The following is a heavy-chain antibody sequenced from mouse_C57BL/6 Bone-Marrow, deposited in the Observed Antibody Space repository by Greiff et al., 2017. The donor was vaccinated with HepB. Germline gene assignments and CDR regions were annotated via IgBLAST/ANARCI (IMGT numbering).Heavy chain of an antibody. CDR3: ARNEDEGLLRYFAY. CDR2: FYPGSGST. V-gene: IGHV1-62-2*01. J-gene: IGHJ3*01. Sequence: VQLQQSGAELVKPGASVKLSCKASGYTFTEYSIHWVKQRAGQGLEWIGWFYPGSGSTKYNEKFKDKATLTADKSSSTGYMELSRLTSEDSAVYFCARNEDEGLLRYFAYWGQGTLVTVSA. CDR1: GYTFTEYS. D-gene: IGHD1-1*01.